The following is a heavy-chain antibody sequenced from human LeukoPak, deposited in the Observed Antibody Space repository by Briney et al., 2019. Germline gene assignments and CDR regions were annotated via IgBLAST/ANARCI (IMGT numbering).Heavy chain of an antibody. CDR3: ARVNYGDAVDY. D-gene: IGHD4-17*01. V-gene: IGHV3-7*01. Sequence: PGGSLRLSCAGSGFTFGTYWMNWVCQAPGKGLEWVANIKQDGSEKYYVDSVKGRFTISRDNAKNSLYLQMNSLRAEDTAVYYCARVNYGDAVDYWGQGTLVTVFS. CDR2: IKQDGSEK. CDR1: GFTFGTYW. J-gene: IGHJ4*02.